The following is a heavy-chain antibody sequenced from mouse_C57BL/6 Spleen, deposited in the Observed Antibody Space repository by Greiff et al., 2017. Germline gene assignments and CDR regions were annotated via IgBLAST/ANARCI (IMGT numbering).Heavy chain of an antibody. CDR2: IRNTANGYTT. J-gene: IGHJ3*01. CDR1: GFTFTDYY. CDR3: ARVYYGCDVAWFAY. V-gene: IGHV7-3*01. D-gene: IGHD2-2*01. Sequence: EVQLVESGGGLVQPGGSLSLSCAASGFTFTDYYMSWVRQPPGKALEWLGFIRNTANGYTTEYSASVKGRFTISTDNSPSILYLQMNALGAEDSAPYYGARVYYGCDVAWFAYWGQGTLVTVSA.